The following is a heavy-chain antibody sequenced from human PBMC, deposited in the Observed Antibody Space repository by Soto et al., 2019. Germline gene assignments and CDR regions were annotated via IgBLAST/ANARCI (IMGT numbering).Heavy chain of an antibody. J-gene: IGHJ5*02. CDR3: ARELFGRSVWYDP. Sequence: SETLSLTCSVSGGSISSYYWSWIRQPPGKGLEWIGYIYYSGSTNYNPSLKSRVTISVDTSKNQFSLKLSSVTAADTAVYYCARELFGRSVWYDPWGQGTLVTVSS. D-gene: IGHD3-10*01. CDR1: GGSISSYY. CDR2: IYYSGST. V-gene: IGHV4-59*01.